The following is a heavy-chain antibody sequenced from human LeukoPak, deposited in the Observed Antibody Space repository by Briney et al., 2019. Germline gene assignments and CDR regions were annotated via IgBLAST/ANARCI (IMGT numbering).Heavy chain of an antibody. D-gene: IGHD6-19*01. CDR2: MSPNSGNT. CDR1: GYTFTSYD. V-gene: IGHV1-8*03. CDR3: ARTYSSGWDYYYYMDV. J-gene: IGHJ6*03. Sequence: GASVKVSCKASGYTFTSYDINWVRQATGQGLEWMGWMSPNSGNTGYAQKFQGRVTITRNTSIGTAYMELSSLRSEDTAVYYCARTYSSGWDYYYYMDVWGKGTTVTVSS.